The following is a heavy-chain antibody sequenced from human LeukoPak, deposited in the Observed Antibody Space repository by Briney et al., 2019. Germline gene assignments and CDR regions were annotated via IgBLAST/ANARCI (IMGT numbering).Heavy chain of an antibody. CDR3: AKDYRAGATRWFDP. CDR2: ISGSGGGP. J-gene: IGHJ5*02. V-gene: IGHV3-23*01. Sequence: GGSLRLSCAASGFTFTNHWMHWVRQAPGKGLEWVSTISGSGGGPSYADSVKGRFTISRDNSKNTLYLHMNSLRAEDTAVYYCAKDYRAGATRWFDPWGQGTLVTVSS. CDR1: GFTFTNHW. D-gene: IGHD1/OR15-1a*01.